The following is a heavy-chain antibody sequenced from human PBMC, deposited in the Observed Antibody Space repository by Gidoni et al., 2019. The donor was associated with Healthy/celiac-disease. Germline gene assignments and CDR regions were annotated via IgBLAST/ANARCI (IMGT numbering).Heavy chain of an antibody. CDR3: ARGPHSDYDSSGYYFDY. V-gene: IGHV4-31*01. CDR1: AASITSGGYY. J-gene: IGHJ4*02. Sequence: QVQLQESGPGLVKPSQTLSLTCTVSAASITSGGYYWSWIRQHPGKGLEWIGYIYYSGSTYYNPSLKSLVTISVDTSKNQFSLKLSSVTAADTAVYYCARGPHSDYDSSGYYFDYWGQGTLVTVSS. D-gene: IGHD3-22*01. CDR2: IYYSGST.